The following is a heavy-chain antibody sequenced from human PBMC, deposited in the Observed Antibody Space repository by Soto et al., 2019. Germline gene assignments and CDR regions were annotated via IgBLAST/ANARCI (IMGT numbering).Heavy chain of an antibody. V-gene: IGHV1-69*01. CDR1: GGTFSSLG. CDR3: ATRGTQGRWLEFADY. Sequence: QVQLVQSGAEVKRPGSSVKVSCEASGGTFSSLGFTWVRQAPGQGLEWMGGIIPISGRTTFAPKFLGRVTMTADESTRTTYMELTALTSDDTAIYYCATRGTQGRWLEFADYWGQGTQVTVSS. J-gene: IGHJ4*02. D-gene: IGHD5-12*01. CDR2: IIPISGRT.